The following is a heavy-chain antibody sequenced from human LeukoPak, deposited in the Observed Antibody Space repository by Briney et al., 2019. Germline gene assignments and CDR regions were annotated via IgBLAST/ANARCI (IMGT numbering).Heavy chain of an antibody. Sequence: GASVKVSCKASGYTFSDYYIHWVRQAPGQGLEWMGWINPNSGDTNYAQKFQGRVTKTRDTSISTAYMDLSSLRSDDTAVYYCARPTLQTLGAWGQGNLVTVSS. CDR1: GYTFSDYY. D-gene: IGHD3-10*01. J-gene: IGHJ5*02. V-gene: IGHV1-2*02. CDR3: ARPTLQTLGA. CDR2: INPNSGDT.